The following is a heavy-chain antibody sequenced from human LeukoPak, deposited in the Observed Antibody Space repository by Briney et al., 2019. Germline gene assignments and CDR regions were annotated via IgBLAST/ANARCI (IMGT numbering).Heavy chain of an antibody. CDR1: GFTFSSYA. CDR3: AKSSFSYSSSWNSFDY. J-gene: IGHJ4*02. V-gene: IGHV3-23*01. Sequence: GGSLRLSCAASGFTFSSYAMSWVRQAPGKGLERVSAISGSGGSTYYADSVKGRFTISRDNSKNTLYLQMNSLRAEDTAVYYCAKSSFSYSSSWNSFDYWGQGTLVTVSS. D-gene: IGHD6-13*01. CDR2: ISGSGGST.